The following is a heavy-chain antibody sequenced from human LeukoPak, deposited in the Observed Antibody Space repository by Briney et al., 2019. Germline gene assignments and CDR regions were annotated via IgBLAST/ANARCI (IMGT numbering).Heavy chain of an antibody. J-gene: IGHJ4*02. CDR1: GFTFTSYA. V-gene: IGHV3-23*01. Sequence: GGSLRLSCASSGFTFTSYAMNWVRQAPGKGLEWVSFISASGSSTHYADSVKGRFTISRDNSNNTLYLQINSLRAEDTAAYYCAKGAQYDFWTGYTLEYFDVWGKGTLVTVSS. D-gene: IGHD3-3*01. CDR3: AKGAQYDFWTGYTLEYFDV. CDR2: ISASGSST.